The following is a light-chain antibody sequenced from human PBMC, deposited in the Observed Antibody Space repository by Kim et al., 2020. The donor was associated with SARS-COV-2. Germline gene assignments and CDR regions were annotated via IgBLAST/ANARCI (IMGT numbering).Light chain of an antibody. CDR1: QGISSY. J-gene: IGKJ2*01. Sequence: ASTGDRVTITCRASQGISSYLAWYQQKPGKAPKLLIYAESTLQSGVPSRFSGSGSGTDFTLTISCLQSEDFATYYCQQYYSYPYTFGQGTKLEI. CDR3: QQYYSYPYT. V-gene: IGKV1-8*01. CDR2: AES.